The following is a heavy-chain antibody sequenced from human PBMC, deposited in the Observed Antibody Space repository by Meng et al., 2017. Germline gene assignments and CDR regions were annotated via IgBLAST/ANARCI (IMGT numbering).Heavy chain of an antibody. Sequence: VQLVEAGGGVVKPGGSLRLYCVASGFRVTDAWMSWVRQAPGKGLEWVGRINSNSDGGTTDYAAPVKGRFTISRDDSKNTLYLQMNSLITEDTAVYFCATGAAAADHWGQGTLVTVSS. CDR2: INSNSDGGTT. V-gene: IGHV3-15*01. CDR3: ATGAAAADH. J-gene: IGHJ4*02. D-gene: IGHD6-13*01. CDR1: GFRVTDAW.